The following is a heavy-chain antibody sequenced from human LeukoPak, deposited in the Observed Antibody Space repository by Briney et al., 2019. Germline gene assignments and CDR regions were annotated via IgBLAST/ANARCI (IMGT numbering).Heavy chain of an antibody. D-gene: IGHD2/OR15-2a*01. J-gene: IGHJ4*02. CDR2: MNPYSTNT. CDR3: ARATRGDLLSQF. V-gene: IGHV1-8*01. CDR1: GYTFANYD. Sequence: ASVKLSCKTSGYTFANYDITWVRHPPGRGLEWMGWMNPYSTNTGYARQFQGRLSMTRPISITTAYMELSSLRSEDTAVYYWARATRGDLLSQFWGQGSLITVSS.